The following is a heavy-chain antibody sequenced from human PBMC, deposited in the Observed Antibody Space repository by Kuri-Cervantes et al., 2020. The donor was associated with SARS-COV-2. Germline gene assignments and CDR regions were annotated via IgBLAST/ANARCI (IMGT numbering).Heavy chain of an antibody. CDR2: IHYRETT. V-gene: IGHV4-39*01. CDR3: ARWPPGSYRPHDAFDV. Sequence: PETLSLTCTVSGGSISGSGYYWAWIRQPQGKGLEWIGHIHYRETTYYNPSLKSRATISIDTSKNQFSLKLNPVTAADTAVYSCARWPPGSYRPHDAFDVWGQGTMVTVSS. J-gene: IGHJ3*01. D-gene: IGHD1-26*01. CDR1: GGSISGSGYY.